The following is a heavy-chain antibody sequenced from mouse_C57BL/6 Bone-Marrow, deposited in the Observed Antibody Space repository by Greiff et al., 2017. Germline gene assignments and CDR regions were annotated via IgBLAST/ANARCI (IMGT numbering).Heavy chain of an antibody. V-gene: IGHV14-1*01. J-gene: IGHJ1*03. Sequence: VQLQQSGAELVRPGASVKLSCPASGFNIKDYYMHWVKQRPEQGLEWIGRIDPEDGDTEYAPKFQGKATMTADTSSNTAYLQLSSLTSEDTAVYYCTTPFYDCYSHWYFDVWGTGTTVTVSS. CDR1: GFNIKDYY. CDR2: IDPEDGDT. D-gene: IGHD2-3*01. CDR3: TTPFYDCYSHWYFDV.